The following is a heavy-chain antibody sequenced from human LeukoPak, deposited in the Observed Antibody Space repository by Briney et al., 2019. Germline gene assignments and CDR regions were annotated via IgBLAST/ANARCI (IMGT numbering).Heavy chain of an antibody. V-gene: IGHV3-48*01. Sequence: GGSLRLSCAASGFSFSNYHMNWVRQAPGKGLEWVSYISSSSSTKNYADSVKGRFTVSRDNAWNSLYLQMNSLRAEDTAVYYCARLMDRARRDAFDIWGQGTMVTVSS. J-gene: IGHJ3*02. CDR1: GFSFSNYH. D-gene: IGHD2-2*03. CDR2: ISSSSSTK. CDR3: ARLMDRARRDAFDI.